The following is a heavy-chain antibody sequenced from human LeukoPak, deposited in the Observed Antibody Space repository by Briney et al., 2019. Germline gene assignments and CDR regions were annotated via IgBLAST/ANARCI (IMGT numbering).Heavy chain of an antibody. CDR3: ARDPSGIAAAGGY. Sequence: GGSLRLSCSASGFTLSNYWIHWVRQAPGKGLVWVSRINSDGSSTSYADSVKGRFTISRDNAKNTLYLQMNSLRAEDTAVYYCARDPSGIAAAGGYWGQGTLVTVSS. CDR1: GFTLSNYW. CDR2: INSDGSST. D-gene: IGHD6-13*01. J-gene: IGHJ4*02. V-gene: IGHV3-74*01.